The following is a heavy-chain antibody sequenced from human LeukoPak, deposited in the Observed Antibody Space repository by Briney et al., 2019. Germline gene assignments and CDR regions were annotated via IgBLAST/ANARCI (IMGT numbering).Heavy chain of an antibody. D-gene: IGHD5-24*01. Sequence: PGGSLRLSCAASGFTFSSYGMQWLRQAPGKGLEWAAVISYDGSNKYYADSVKGRFTISRDNSKNTLYLQMNSLRAEDTAVYFCAKGGWLQSPTDYWGQGTLVTVSS. CDR3: AKGGWLQSPTDY. J-gene: IGHJ4*02. CDR2: ISYDGSNK. V-gene: IGHV3-30*18. CDR1: GFTFSSYG.